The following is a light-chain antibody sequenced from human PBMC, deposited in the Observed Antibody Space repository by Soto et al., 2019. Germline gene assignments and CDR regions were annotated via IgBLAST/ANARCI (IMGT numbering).Light chain of an antibody. CDR3: QQYGSSIQT. J-gene: IGKJ1*01. Sequence: EIVLTQSPGSLSLSPGERATVSCRASQSVSSYLAWYQQKPGQAPRXLIYGASTRETGIPDRFSGSGSGTEFTLTISRLEPEDFEVYYCQQYGSSIQTFGQGTKVDIK. CDR1: QSVSSY. CDR2: GAS. V-gene: IGKV3-20*01.